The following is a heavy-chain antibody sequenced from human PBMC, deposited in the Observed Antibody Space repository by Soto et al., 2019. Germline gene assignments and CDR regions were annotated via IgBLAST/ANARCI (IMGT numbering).Heavy chain of an antibody. V-gene: IGHV3-15*01. Sequence: GGSLRLSCAASGFTFSSYAMSWVRQGPGKGLEWVGRIKSKHDGGTTDYAAPVKGRFTISRDDSENTVYLQMNSLKTEDTAVYYCAADLPDWGAYAFDYWGQGTLVTVSS. CDR1: GFTFSSYA. J-gene: IGHJ4*02. CDR3: AADLPDWGAYAFDY. CDR2: IKSKHDGGTT. D-gene: IGHD3-16*01.